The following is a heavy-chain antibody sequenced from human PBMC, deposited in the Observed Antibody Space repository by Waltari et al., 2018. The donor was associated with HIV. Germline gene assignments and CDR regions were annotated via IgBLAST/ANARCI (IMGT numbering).Heavy chain of an antibody. CDR3: ATSRTFDY. CDR2: RKQEGMEK. J-gene: IGHJ4*02. V-gene: IGHV3-7*01. CDR1: GFMFTSYW. Sequence: EVLLVESGGGLVQPGGSLRLSCTDSGFMFTSYWMSWVRQAPGNEREGGANRKQEGMEKFYVECVRGRCTMSRDSAKNALYVQMNSLRAEDTAMYYCATSRTFDYWGQGTLVTVSS. D-gene: IGHD2-2*01.